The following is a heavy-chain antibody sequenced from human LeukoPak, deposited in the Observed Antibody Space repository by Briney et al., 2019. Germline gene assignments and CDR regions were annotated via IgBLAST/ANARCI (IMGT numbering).Heavy chain of an antibody. D-gene: IGHD4-11*01. J-gene: IGHJ5*02. CDR2: INHSGST. V-gene: IGHV4-34*01. CDR1: GGSFSGYY. Sequence: SETLSLTCAVYGGSFSGYYWSWIRQPPGKGLEWIGEINHSGSTNYNPSLKSRVTISVDTPKNQFSLKLSSVTAADTAVYYCARTPWDYSNYWFDPWGQGTLVTVSS. CDR3: ARTPWDYSNYWFDP.